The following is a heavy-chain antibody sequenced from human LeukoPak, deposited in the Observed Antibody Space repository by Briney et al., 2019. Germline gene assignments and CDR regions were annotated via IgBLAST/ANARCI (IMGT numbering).Heavy chain of an antibody. CDR1: GFTVSSIY. V-gene: IGHV3-53*01. J-gene: IGHJ2*01. CDR3: AREGPSPDSSGYYFARRHWYFDL. D-gene: IGHD3-22*01. CDR2: IYSGGST. Sequence: GGSLRLSCAASGFTVSSIYMSWVRQAPGKGLEWVSVIYSGGSTYYADSVKGRFTISRDNSKNTLYLQMNSLRAEDTAVYYCAREGPSPDSSGYYFARRHWYFDLWGRGTLVTVSS.